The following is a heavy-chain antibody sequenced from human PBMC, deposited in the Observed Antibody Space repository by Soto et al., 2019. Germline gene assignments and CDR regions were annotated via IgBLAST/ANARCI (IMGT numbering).Heavy chain of an antibody. V-gene: IGHV3-7*01. J-gene: IGHJ4*02. Sequence: EVQLVESGGGLVQPGGSLSRSCAAYGFTFSSYWMSWVREAPGKWLEGVANIKQDGSEKYYVDSVKGRFTIARDNAKNSLYLQMNSLRAEDTAVYYCSRGGFANQAPHDYWGQGTLVTVSS. CDR2: IKQDGSEK. CDR1: GFTFSSYW. CDR3: SRGGFANQAPHDY. D-gene: IGHD3-10*01.